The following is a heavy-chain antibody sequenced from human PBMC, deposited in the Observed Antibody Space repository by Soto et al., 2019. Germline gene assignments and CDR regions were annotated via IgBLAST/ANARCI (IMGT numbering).Heavy chain of an antibody. Sequence: TGGSLRLSCAASGFTFSDYYMSWIRQAPGKGLEWVSYISSSSSYTNYADSVKGRYTISRDNAKNSLYLQMNSLRAEDTAVYYCARDHYGPGWFDPWGRGTLVTVSS. CDR3: ARDHYGPGWFDP. D-gene: IGHD3-10*01. J-gene: IGHJ5*02. CDR2: ISSSSSYT. V-gene: IGHV3-11*05. CDR1: GFTFSDYY.